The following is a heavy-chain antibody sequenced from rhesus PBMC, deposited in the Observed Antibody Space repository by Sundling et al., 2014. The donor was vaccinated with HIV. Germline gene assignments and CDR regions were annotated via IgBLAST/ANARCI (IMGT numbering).Heavy chain of an antibody. J-gene: IGHJ4*01. CDR2: IFGSMGST. CDR3: ARQSRYYLVEYYFDD. V-gene: IGHV4-76*01. CDR1: GGSISGGYG. D-gene: IGHD2-2*01. Sequence: QLQLQESGPGLVKPSETLSLTCAVSGGSISGGYGWSWIRQPPGKGLEWIGHIFGSMGSTYYNPSLKSRVTISTDTSKNQFSLKLTSVTAADTAVYYCARQSRYYLVEYYFDDWGQGVLVTVSS.